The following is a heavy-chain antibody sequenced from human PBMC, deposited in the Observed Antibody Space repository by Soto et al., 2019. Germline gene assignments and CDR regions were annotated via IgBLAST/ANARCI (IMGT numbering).Heavy chain of an antibody. J-gene: IGHJ6*03. CDR3: ARGLRSGYYGYYYYYYMDV. CDR2: IIPIFGTA. CDR1: GGTFSSYA. Sequence: SVKVSCKASGGTFSSYAISWVRQAPGQGLEWMGGIIPIFGTANYAQKFQGRVTITADESTSTAYMELSSLRSEDTAVYYCARGLRSGYYGYYYYYYMDVWGKGTTVTVSS. D-gene: IGHD3-22*01. V-gene: IGHV1-69*13.